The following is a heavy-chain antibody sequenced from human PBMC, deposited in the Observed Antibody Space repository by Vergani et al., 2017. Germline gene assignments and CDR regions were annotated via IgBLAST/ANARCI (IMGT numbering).Heavy chain of an antibody. D-gene: IGHD6-19*01. V-gene: IGHV3-53*01. CDR2: IYSGGST. CDR1: GFTVSNNY. Sequence: EVQLVESGGGLVQPGRSLRLSCAASGFTVSNNYMNWVRQAPGKGLEWVSVIYSGGSTYYADSVKGRFTISRDNSKNTLYLQMNSLRAEDTAVYYCARGLRYSSGWYYFDYWGQGTLVTVSS. CDR3: ARGLRYSSGWYYFDY. J-gene: IGHJ4*02.